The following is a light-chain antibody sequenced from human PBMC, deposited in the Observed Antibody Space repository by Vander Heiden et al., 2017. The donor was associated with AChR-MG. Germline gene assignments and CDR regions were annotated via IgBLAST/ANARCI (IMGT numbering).Light chain of an antibody. CDR2: DVY. V-gene: IGLV2-14*03. CDR3: SSYTTTITPVV. Sequence: QSALTQPASVSGSPGQSITISCTGTSDDVGGSNYVSWYQHHPDQAPKLVIYDVYSRPSGVSHRFSGSKFGNTASLTISGLQPEDEAVYFCSSYTTTITPVVFGGGTKLTVL. J-gene: IGLJ2*01. CDR1: SDDVGGSNY.